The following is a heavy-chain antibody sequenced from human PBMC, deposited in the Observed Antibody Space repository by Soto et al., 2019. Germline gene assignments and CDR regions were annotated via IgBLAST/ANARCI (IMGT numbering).Heavy chain of an antibody. Sequence: QVQLQESGPGLVKPSETLSLTCTVSGGSISSYYWSWIRQPPGKGLEWIGYIYYSGSTNYNPSLKSRVTISVDTSKNQFSLKLSSVTAADTAVYYCASGSVWFDYWGQGTLVTVSS. CDR1: GGSISSYY. V-gene: IGHV4-59*01. CDR2: IYYSGST. J-gene: IGHJ4*02. CDR3: ASGSVWFDY. D-gene: IGHD2-8*01.